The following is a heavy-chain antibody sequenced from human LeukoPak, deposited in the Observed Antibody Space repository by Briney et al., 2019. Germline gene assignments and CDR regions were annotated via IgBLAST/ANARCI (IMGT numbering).Heavy chain of an antibody. V-gene: IGHV1-18*04. CDR2: ISAYNGNT. D-gene: IGHD2-2*01. Sequence: ASVKVSCKASGYTFTSYGISWVRQAPGQGLEWMGWISAYNGNTNYAQKLQGRVTMTTDTSTSTAYMELRSLRSDDTAVYYCARANCNSTSCYENFYYYGMDVWGKGTTVTVSS. CDR1: GYTFTSYG. CDR3: ARANCNSTSCYENFYYYGMDV. J-gene: IGHJ6*04.